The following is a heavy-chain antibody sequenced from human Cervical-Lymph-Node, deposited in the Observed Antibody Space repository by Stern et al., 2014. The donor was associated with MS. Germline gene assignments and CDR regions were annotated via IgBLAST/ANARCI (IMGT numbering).Heavy chain of an antibody. CDR3: ASAYSSSHYYFDY. J-gene: IGHJ4*02. Sequence: VQLVEYGGGVVQPGRSLRLSCAASGFSFSRYAMHWVRQAPGKGLAWVALIWYDGSNPYYADSVTGRFTISRDNFKNTLYLQMNSLRAEDTAVYYCASAYSSSHYYFDYWGQGTLVTVSS. CDR2: IWYDGSNP. V-gene: IGHV3-33*01. D-gene: IGHD6-13*01. CDR1: GFSFSRYA.